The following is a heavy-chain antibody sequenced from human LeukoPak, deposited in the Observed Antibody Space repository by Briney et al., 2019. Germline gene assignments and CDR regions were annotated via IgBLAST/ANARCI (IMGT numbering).Heavy chain of an antibody. V-gene: IGHV1-69*13. CDR2: IIPIFGTA. D-gene: IGHD6-6*01. CDR3: ARDRGEYSSSPGGMDV. J-gene: IGHJ6*02. Sequence: ASVKVSCKASGGTFSSYAISWVRQAPGQGLEWMGGIIPIFGTANYARKFQGRVTITADESTSTAYMELSSLRSEDTAVYYCARDRGEYSSSPGGMDVWGQGTTVTVSS. CDR1: GGTFSSYA.